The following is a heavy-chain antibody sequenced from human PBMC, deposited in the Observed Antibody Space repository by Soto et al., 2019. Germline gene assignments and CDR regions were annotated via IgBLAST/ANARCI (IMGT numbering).Heavy chain of an antibody. CDR1: GFTFSSYG. J-gene: IGHJ4*02. CDR2: ISYDGSNT. D-gene: IGHD1-26*01. V-gene: IGHV3-30*18. Sequence: QVQLVESGGGVVQPGRSLRLSCAASGFTFSSYGMHWVRQAPGKGLEWVAIISYDGSNTYYADSEKGRFTISRDNYKNTRYLQMNILRAEDTSVYYCAKEGGLSGSYYISSSYYFDYWGQGTLVTVSS. CDR3: AKEGGLSGSYYISSSYYFDY.